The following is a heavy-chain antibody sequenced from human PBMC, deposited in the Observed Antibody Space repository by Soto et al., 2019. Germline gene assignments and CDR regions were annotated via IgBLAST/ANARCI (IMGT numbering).Heavy chain of an antibody. V-gene: IGHV1-69*13. CDR2: IIPIFGTA. J-gene: IGHJ6*02. CDR1: GGTFSSYA. CDR3: ARWCLPKLGYCTNGVCYYYYYGMDV. Sequence: AASVKVSCKASGGTFSSYASSWVRQAPGQGLEWMGGIIPIFGTANYAQKFQGRVTITADESTSTAYMELRSLRSEDTAVYYCARWCLPKLGYCTNGVCYYYYYGMDVWGQGTTVTVCS. D-gene: IGHD2-8*01.